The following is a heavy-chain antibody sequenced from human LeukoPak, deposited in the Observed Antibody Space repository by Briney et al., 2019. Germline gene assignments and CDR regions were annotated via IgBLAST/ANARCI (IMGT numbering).Heavy chain of an antibody. V-gene: IGHV3-23*01. CDR3: ARGNPANFDY. D-gene: IGHD1-14*01. J-gene: IGHJ4*02. CDR1: GFTFNIYA. CDR2: ISTSGGST. Sequence: TGGSLRLSCAASGFTFNIYAMSWVRQAPGKGLEWVSAISTSGGSTYYADSVKGRFTISRDNSKNTLYLQMNSLRAEDTAVYYCARGNPANFDYWGQGTLVTVSS.